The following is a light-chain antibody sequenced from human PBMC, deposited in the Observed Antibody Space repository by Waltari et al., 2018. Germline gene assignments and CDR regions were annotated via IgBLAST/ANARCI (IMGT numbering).Light chain of an antibody. V-gene: IGKV1-17*03. J-gene: IGKJ1*01. CDR2: AAS. CDR3: QQHNSHPWT. CDR1: QTISTY. Sequence: DVQMTQSPSSLSASVGDRVTITCRASQTISTYLAWYQQKPGKVPKLLIYAASSLESGVPSRFSGSGPGTEFTLTISSLQPEDFATYYCQQHNSHPWTFGQGTKVEIK.